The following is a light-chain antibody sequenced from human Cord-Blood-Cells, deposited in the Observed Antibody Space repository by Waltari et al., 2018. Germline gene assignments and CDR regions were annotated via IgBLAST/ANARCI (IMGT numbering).Light chain of an antibody. CDR1: SPHIGSNT. CDR3: AAWDDSLNGWV. CDR2: SNN. Sequence: QSVLTQPPSASGTPGQRVTISCSGSSPHIGSNTVNWYQQLPGTAPNLLIYSNNQRPSGVPDRFSGSKSGTSASLAISGLQSEDEADYYCAAWDDSLNGWVFGGGTKLTVL. V-gene: IGLV1-44*01. J-gene: IGLJ3*02.